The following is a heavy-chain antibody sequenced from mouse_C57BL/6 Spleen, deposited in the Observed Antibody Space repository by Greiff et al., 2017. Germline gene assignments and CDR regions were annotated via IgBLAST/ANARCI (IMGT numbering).Heavy chain of an antibody. CDR3: VRDDDCWAYAMDY. V-gene: IGHV10-3*01. D-gene: IGHD2-4*01. J-gene: IGHJ4*01. CDR1: GFTFNTYA. Sequence: EVNVVESGGGLVQPKGSLKLSCAASGFTFNTYAMHWVRQAPGKGLEWVARIRRKSSNYASYYADSVKDRFTISRDNSQSMLYLQISNLKTEDTAVYYCVRDDDCWAYAMDYWGQGTSVTVSS. CDR2: IRRKSSNYAS.